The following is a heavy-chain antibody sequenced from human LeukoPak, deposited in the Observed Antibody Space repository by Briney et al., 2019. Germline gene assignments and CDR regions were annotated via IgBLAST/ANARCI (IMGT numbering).Heavy chain of an antibody. CDR1: GGSISSYY. CDR3: ARGGWELLLRTEYFQH. V-gene: IGHV4-59*08. J-gene: IGHJ1*01. Sequence: KSSETLSLTCTVSGGSISSYYWSWIRQPPGKGLEWIGYIHYSGGITYYNPSLKSRVTISVDTSKNQFSLSLSSVTAADTAVYYCARGGWELLLRTEYFQHWGQGTLVTVSS. CDR2: IHYSGGIT. D-gene: IGHD1-26*01.